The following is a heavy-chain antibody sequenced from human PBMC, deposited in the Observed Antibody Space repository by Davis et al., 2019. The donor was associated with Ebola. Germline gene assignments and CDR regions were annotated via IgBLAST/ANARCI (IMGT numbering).Heavy chain of an antibody. CDR3: ARASFGYNSGWYADY. D-gene: IGHD6-19*01. CDR2: ISAYNGNT. CDR1: GYTFSSYG. V-gene: IGHV1-18*01. J-gene: IGHJ4*02. Sequence: ASVKVSCKASGYTFSSYGFSWVRQAPGQGLEWMGWISAYNGNTNYAQKLQGRVTMTTDTSTSTVYLDLTSLRSEDTAVFYCARASFGYNSGWYADYWGPGSLVTVSS.